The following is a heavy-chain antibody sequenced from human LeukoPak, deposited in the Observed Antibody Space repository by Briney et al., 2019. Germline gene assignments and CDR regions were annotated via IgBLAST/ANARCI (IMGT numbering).Heavy chain of an antibody. D-gene: IGHD1-7*01. CDR1: GFTVSNSY. V-gene: IGHV3-53*01. CDR3: ARDQSWNYLGY. J-gene: IGHJ4*02. CDR2: IYTGGTT. Sequence: GGSLRLSCVASGFTVSNSYMSWVRQAPGKGLEWVSVIYTGGTTYYADSVKGRFTISRDTSKNTLYLQMNSLRAEDTAVYYCARDQSWNYLGYWGQGTLVTVSS.